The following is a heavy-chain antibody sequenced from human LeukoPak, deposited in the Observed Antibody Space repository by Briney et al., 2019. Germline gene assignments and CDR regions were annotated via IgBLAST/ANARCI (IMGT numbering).Heavy chain of an antibody. CDR1: GFTVSSNY. Sequence: PGGSLRLSCAASGFTVSSNYMSWVRQAPGKGLEWVSVIYSGGSTYYADSVKGRFTISRDNSENTLYLQMNSLRAEDTAVYYCARARDYYGSGSRTNYYWGQGTLVTVSS. J-gene: IGHJ4*02. V-gene: IGHV3-66*01. CDR3: ARARDYYGSGSRTNYY. CDR2: IYSGGST. D-gene: IGHD3-10*01.